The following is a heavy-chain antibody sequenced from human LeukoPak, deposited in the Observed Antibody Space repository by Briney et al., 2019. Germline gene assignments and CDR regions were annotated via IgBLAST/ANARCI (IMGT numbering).Heavy chain of an antibody. V-gene: IGHV3-53*01. CDR1: GFTVSSNY. CDR3: ARTIYYYDSSGFLETYFDY. D-gene: IGHD3-22*01. CDR2: IYSGGST. Sequence: QPGGSLRLSCAASGFTVSSNYMSWVRQAPGKGLEWVSVIYSGGSTYYADSVKGRFTISRDSSKNTLYLQMNSLRAEDTAVYYCARTIYYYDSSGFLETYFDYWGQGTLVTVSS. J-gene: IGHJ4*02.